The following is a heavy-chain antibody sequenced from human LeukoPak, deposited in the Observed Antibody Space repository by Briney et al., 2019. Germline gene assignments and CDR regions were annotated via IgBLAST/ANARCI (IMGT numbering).Heavy chain of an antibody. CDR1: GFTVSSNY. CDR3: ARYFDWLLYLDY. CDR2: IYSGGST. J-gene: IGHJ4*02. Sequence: GGSLRLSCAASGFTVSSNYMSWVRQAPGKGLEWVSVIYSGGSTYYADSVKGRFTISRDNSKNTLYLQMNSLRAEDTAVYYCARYFDWLLYLDYWGQGTLVTVSS. V-gene: IGHV3-53*01. D-gene: IGHD3-9*01.